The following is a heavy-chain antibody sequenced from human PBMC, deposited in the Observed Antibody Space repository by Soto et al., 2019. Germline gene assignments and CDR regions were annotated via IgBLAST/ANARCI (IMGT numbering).Heavy chain of an antibody. V-gene: IGHV3-11*01. J-gene: IGHJ4*02. CDR3: ARRSAELGYSH. CDR1: GFTFSDYY. D-gene: IGHD1-7*01. Sequence: PGGSLRLSCAASGFTFSDYYMSWIRQAPGKGLEWVSSISSSGSTIFYADSVKGRFAISRDNAKNSLFLLMNSLRAEDTAVYYCARRSAELGYSHWGQGTLVTVSS. CDR2: ISSSGSTI.